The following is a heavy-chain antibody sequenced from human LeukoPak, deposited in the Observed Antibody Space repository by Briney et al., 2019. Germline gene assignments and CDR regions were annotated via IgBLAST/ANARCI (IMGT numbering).Heavy chain of an antibody. J-gene: IGHJ6*03. D-gene: IGHD3-9*01. CDR1: GGSISSGSYY. V-gene: IGHV4-61*02. CDR2: IYTSGST. Sequence: SQTLSLTCTVSGGSISSGSYYWSWIRQPAGKGLEWIGRIYTSGSTNYNPSLKSRVTISVDTSKDQFSLKLSSVTAADTAVYYCARADRLLGMVYYYYMDVWGKGTTVTVSS. CDR3: ARADRLLGMVYYYYMDV.